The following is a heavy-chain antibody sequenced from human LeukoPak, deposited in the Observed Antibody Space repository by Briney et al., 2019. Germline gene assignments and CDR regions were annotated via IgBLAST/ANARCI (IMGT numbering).Heavy chain of an antibody. V-gene: IGHV4-59*01. CDR3: ARRYGSGSSGTFDY. CDR1: GGSISSYY. J-gene: IGHJ4*02. D-gene: IGHD3-10*01. Sequence: NPSETLSLTCTVSGGSISSYYWSWIRQPPGKGLEWIAYIYYSGSTNYNPSLKSRVTISVDTPKDQFSLKLSSVTAADTAVYYCARRYGSGSSGTFDYWGQGTLVTVSS. CDR2: IYYSGST.